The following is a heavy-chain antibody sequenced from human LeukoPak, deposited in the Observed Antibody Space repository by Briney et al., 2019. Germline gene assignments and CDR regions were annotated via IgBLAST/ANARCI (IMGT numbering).Heavy chain of an antibody. D-gene: IGHD3-3*01. Sequence: SVKVSCKASGYTFTSYGISWVRQAPGQGLEWMGGIIPIFGTANYAQKFQGRVTITADKSTSTAYMELSSLRSGDTAVYYCAGGQLDKTIFGVVRNYYYYYYMDVWGKGTTVTVSS. J-gene: IGHJ6*03. CDR1: GYTFTSYG. CDR2: IIPIFGTA. V-gene: IGHV1-69*06. CDR3: AGGQLDKTIFGVVRNYYYYYYMDV.